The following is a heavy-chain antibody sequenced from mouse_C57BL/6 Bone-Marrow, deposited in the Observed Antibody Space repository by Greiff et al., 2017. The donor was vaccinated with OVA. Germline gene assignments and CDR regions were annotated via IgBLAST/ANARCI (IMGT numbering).Heavy chain of an antibody. CDR1: GFTFSSYA. V-gene: IGHV5-4*01. D-gene: IGHD1-1*02. CDR3: ARDGGGSMAY. J-gene: IGHJ2*01. CDR2: ISAGGSYN. Sequence: EVQLVESGGGLVKPGGSLKLSCAASGFTFSSYAMSWVRQTPEKRLEWVATISAGGSYNYYPENVKGRSTISTDNDNNNPYLQMSQLKTEDTTMYSCARDGGGSMAYWGQGTTLTVSA.